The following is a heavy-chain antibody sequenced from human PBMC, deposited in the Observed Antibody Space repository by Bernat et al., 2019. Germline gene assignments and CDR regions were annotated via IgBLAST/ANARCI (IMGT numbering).Heavy chain of an antibody. CDR3: ASANTYYYDSSGYYYFDY. CDR2: ISSSSSTI. V-gene: IGHV3-48*01. CDR1: GFTVSSNY. D-gene: IGHD3-22*01. Sequence: EVQLVESGGGLVQPGGSLRLSCAASGFTVSSNYMSWVRQAPGKGLEWVSYISSSSSTIYYADSVKGRFTISRDNAKNSLYLQMNSLRAEDTAVYYCASANTYYYDSSGYYYFDYWGQGTLVTVSS. J-gene: IGHJ4*02.